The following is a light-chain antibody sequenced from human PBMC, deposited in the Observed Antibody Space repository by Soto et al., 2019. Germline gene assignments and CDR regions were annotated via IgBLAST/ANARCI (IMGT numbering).Light chain of an antibody. V-gene: IGKV1-39*01. J-gene: IGKJ1*01. Sequence: DIQVTQSPSSLSASVGDSVTITCRTSQNIDNFLNWYQQRPGKAPDLLISAASSFQSGVPSRFSGSGSGTDFTLTIGSLQPEDFATYYCQQSFTTPQTFGQGTKVDIK. CDR3: QQSFTTPQT. CDR2: AAS. CDR1: QNIDNF.